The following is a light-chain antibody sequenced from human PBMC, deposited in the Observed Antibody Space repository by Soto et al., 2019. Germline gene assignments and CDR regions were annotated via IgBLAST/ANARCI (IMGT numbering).Light chain of an antibody. J-gene: IGKJ2*01. CDR2: GAS. CDR3: QQYGSSRTYT. CDR1: QSVSSSY. Sequence: EIVLTQSPGTLSLSPGERATLSCRASQSVSSSYLAWYQQKPGQAPRLLIYGASSRATGIPDRFSGSGSGTDFTLTIRRLEPEDVAVYYCQQYGSSRTYTFGQGTKLEIK. V-gene: IGKV3-20*01.